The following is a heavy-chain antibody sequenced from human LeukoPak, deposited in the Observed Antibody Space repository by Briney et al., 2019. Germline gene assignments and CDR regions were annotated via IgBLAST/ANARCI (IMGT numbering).Heavy chain of an antibody. D-gene: IGHD3-22*01. J-gene: IGHJ4*02. CDR3: ARASDYYDSSGYYQGSYYFDY. V-gene: IGHV3-30-3*01. CDR2: ISYDGSNK. Sequence: GRSLRLSCAASGFTFSSYAMHWVRQAPGKGLEWVAVISYDGSNKYYADSVKGRFTISRDNSKNTLYPQMNSLRAEDTAVYYCARASDYYDSSGYYQGSYYFDYWGQGTLVTVSS. CDR1: GFTFSSYA.